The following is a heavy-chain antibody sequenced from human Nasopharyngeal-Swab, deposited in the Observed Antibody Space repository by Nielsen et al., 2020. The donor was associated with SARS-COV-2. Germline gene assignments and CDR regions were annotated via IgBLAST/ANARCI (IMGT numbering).Heavy chain of an antibody. CDR1: VLTFSGHW. Sequence: GESLMISCAASVLTFSGHWMIWVSQCPGKGLEWVANIKPDGGEKYYVDSVKGRFTISRDNAENSLYLQMNNLRADDAAVYYCASRPADTNYYAVFDYWGQGALVTVSS. CDR3: ASRPADTNYYAVFDY. D-gene: IGHD3-22*01. V-gene: IGHV3-7*03. CDR2: IKPDGGEK. J-gene: IGHJ4*02.